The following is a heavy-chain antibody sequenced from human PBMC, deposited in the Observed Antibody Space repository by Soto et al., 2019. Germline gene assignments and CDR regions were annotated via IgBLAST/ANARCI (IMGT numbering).Heavy chain of an antibody. V-gene: IGHV3-30*18. CDR3: AKDYGGNSHGAFDI. CDR1: GFTFSSYG. Sequence: QVQLVESGGGVVQPGRSLRLSCAASGFTFSSYGMHWVRQAPGRGLEWVAVISYDGSNKYYADSVKGRFTISRDNSKNTLYLQMNSLRAEDTAVYYCAKDYGGNSHGAFDIWGQGTMVTVSS. CDR2: ISYDGSNK. J-gene: IGHJ3*02. D-gene: IGHD4-17*01.